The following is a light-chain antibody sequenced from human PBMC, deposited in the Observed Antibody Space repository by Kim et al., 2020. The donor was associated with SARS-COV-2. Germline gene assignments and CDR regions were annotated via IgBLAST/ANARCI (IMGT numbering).Light chain of an antibody. J-gene: IGKJ2*01. CDR3: QQYNNWPPFT. V-gene: IGKV3-15*01. CDR1: QSISGD. CDR2: GAS. Sequence: VSPGERATLSCRASQSISGDLAWYQQKPGQAPRLLIYGASTRATGVPARFSGSGSGTEFTLTISSLQSEDFAIYYCQQYNNWPPFTFGQGTKLEI.